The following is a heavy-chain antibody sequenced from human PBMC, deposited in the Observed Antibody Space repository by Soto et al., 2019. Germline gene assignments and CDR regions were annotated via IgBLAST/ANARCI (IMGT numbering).Heavy chain of an antibody. CDR1: GYTFTGYY. CDR2: INPNSGGT. D-gene: IGHD3-22*01. CDR3: ARVYRAGSAYFWEFDY. V-gene: IGHV1-2*02. Sequence: ASVKVSCKASGYTFTGYYMHWVRQAPGQGLEWMGWINPNSGGTNYAQKFQGRVTMTRDTSISTAYMELSRLRSDETAVYYCARVYRAGSAYFWEFDYWGQGTLVTVSS. J-gene: IGHJ4*02.